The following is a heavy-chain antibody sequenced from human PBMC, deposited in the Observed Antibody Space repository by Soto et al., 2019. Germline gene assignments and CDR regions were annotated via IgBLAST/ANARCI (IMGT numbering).Heavy chain of an antibody. Sequence: SETLSLTCAVYGGSFSGYYWSWIRQPPGRGLEWIGEISHSGSTNYNPSLKSRVTISVDTSKNQFSLKLSSVTAADTAVYYCARRSSSWYRLNWFDPWGQGTLLTVSS. CDR2: ISHSGST. CDR1: GGSFSGYY. J-gene: IGHJ5*02. V-gene: IGHV4-34*01. CDR3: ARRSSSWYRLNWFDP. D-gene: IGHD6-13*01.